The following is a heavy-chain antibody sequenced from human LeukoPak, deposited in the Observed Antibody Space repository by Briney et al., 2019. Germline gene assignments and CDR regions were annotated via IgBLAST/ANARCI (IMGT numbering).Heavy chain of an antibody. CDR2: ISGRGGST. J-gene: IGHJ4*02. CDR1: GFTFSSYA. D-gene: IGHD2-21*02. CDR3: AKGRGYIVVVTGDYFDY. Sequence: GGSLGLSCAASGFTFSSYAMSWVRQAPGKGLEWVSAISGRGGSTYYAYSVKGRFTISRDNSKKTLYLQMNSLGAEDTAVYYCAKGRGYIVVVTGDYFDYWGQGTLVTVSS. V-gene: IGHV3-23*01.